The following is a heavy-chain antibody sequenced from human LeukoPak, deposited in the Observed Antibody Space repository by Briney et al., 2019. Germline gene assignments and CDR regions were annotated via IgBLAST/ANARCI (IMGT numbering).Heavy chain of an antibody. CDR3: ATTAKLFRPFCDY. V-gene: IGHV3-30-3*01. CDR2: ISYDGSNK. Sequence: PGGSLRLSCAASGFTFSSYAMHWVRQAPGKGLEWVAVISYDGSNKYYADSVKGRFTISRDNAKNSLYLQMNSLRAEDTAVYYCATTAKLFRPFCDYWGQGTLVTVSS. CDR1: GFTFSSYA. J-gene: IGHJ4*02. D-gene: IGHD2-21*01.